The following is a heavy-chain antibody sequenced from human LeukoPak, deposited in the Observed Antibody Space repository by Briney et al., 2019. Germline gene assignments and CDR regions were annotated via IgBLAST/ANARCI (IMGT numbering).Heavy chain of an antibody. D-gene: IGHD6-13*01. Sequence: GGSLRLSCAASGFTFDDYGMSWVRQAPGKGLEWVSGINWNGGSTGYADSVKGRFTISRDNAKNSLYLQMNSLRAEDTAVYYCARDPTVVAAAAGYFDYWGQGTLVTVSS. CDR2: INWNGGST. CDR3: ARDPTVVAAAAGYFDY. CDR1: GFTFDDYG. J-gene: IGHJ4*02. V-gene: IGHV3-20*04.